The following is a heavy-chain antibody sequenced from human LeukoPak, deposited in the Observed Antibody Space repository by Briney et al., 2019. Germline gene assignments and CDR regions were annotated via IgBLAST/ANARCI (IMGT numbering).Heavy chain of an antibody. J-gene: IGHJ4*02. CDR2: ISGSGGST. D-gene: IGHD2-15*01. CDR1: GFTFSSHA. CDR3: AKAPVTTCRGAFCYPFDY. Sequence: GGSLRLSCAASGFTFSSHAMSRVRQAPGKGLEWVSAISGSGGSTNYADSVKGRFTISRDSSKNTLFLQMNRLRPEDAAVYYCAKAPVTTCRGAFCYPFDYWGLGTLVTVSS. V-gene: IGHV3-23*01.